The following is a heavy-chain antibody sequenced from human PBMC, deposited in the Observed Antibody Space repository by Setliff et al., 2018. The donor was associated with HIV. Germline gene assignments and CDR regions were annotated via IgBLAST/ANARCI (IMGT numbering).Heavy chain of an antibody. J-gene: IGHJ4*02. D-gene: IGHD5-12*01. V-gene: IGHV4-59*08. CDR2: VFYTGFA. Sequence: PSETLSLTCTVSGVSISGYYWSWIRQPPEKGLEWMGYVFYTGFAAYNPSLKSRLTISVDTSKSQFSLRLTSVTAADTAIYYCARQVSIPGVAITPVDYWGQGALVTVSS. CDR1: GVSISGYY. CDR3: ARQVSIPGVAITPVDY.